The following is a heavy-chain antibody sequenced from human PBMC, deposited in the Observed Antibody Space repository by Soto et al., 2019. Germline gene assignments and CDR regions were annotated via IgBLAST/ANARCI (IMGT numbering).Heavy chain of an antibody. CDR2: IYYSGST. D-gene: IGHD5-12*01. Sequence: SETLSLTCTVSGGSISSYYWSWIRQPPGKGLEWIGYIYYSGSTNYNPSLKSRVTISVDTSKNQFSLKLSSVTAADTAVYYCASWGGYDGGFDYWGQGTLVTVSS. V-gene: IGHV4-59*01. J-gene: IGHJ4*02. CDR3: ASWGGYDGGFDY. CDR1: GGSISSYY.